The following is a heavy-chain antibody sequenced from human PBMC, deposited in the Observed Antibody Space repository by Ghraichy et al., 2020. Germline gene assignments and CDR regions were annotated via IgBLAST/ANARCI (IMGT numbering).Heavy chain of an antibody. CDR1: GFTFSNYA. CDR3: VRGLQDFDY. V-gene: IGHV3-33*01. CDR2: IWYDGSNK. J-gene: IGHJ4*02. Sequence: GESLNISCAASGFTFSNYAMHWVRQAPGKGLEWVAVIWYDGSNKYYADSVKGRFTISRDNSKNTLYLQMDSLRAEDTALYYCVRGLQDFDYWGQGTLVTVSS.